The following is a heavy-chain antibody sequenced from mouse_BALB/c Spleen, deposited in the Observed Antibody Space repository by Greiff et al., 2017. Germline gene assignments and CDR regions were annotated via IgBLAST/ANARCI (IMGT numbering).Heavy chain of an antibody. CDR3: ASFYGYDGFYYFDY. J-gene: IGHJ2*01. D-gene: IGHD2-2*01. CDR2: INPSTGYT. CDR1: GYTFTSYW. V-gene: IGHV1-7*01. Sequence: QVQLQQSGAELAKPGASVKMSCKASGYTFTSYWMHWVKQRPGQGLEWIGYINPSTGYTEYNQKFKDKATLTADKSSSTAYMQLSSLTSEDSAVYYCASFYGYDGFYYFDYWGQGTTLTVSS.